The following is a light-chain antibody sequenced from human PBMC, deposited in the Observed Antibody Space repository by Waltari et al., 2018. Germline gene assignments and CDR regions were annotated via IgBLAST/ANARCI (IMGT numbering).Light chain of an antibody. Sequence: DIVLTRSPGTLSLSPGERATLSCRASQSVSSSYLAWYQQKPGQAPRLLIYGASSRATGIPDRFSGSGSGTDFTLTISRLEPEDFAVYYCQQYGSSFTFGPGTKVDIK. J-gene: IGKJ3*01. V-gene: IGKV3-20*01. CDR1: QSVSSSY. CDR3: QQYGSSFT. CDR2: GAS.